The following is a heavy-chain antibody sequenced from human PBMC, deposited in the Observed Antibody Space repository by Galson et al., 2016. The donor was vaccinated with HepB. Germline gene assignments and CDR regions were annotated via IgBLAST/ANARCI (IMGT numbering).Heavy chain of an antibody. CDR2: ISYDGSNK. J-gene: IGHJ4*02. V-gene: IGHV3-30*18. Sequence: SLRLSCAASGFTFSHYGMYWVRQAPGKGLEWVAVISYDGSNKDYTESVKGRFTISRDNSKNTLFLQMNSLRAEDTAMYFCAKASDIYYDSRGYPDFWGQGTLVTVSS. D-gene: IGHD3-22*01. CDR3: AKASDIYYDSRGYPDF. CDR1: GFTFSHYG.